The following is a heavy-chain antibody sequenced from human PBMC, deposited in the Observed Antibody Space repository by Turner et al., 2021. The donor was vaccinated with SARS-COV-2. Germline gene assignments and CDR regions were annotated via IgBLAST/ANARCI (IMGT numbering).Heavy chain of an antibody. Sequence: EVQLVESGGGLVQPGGSLRLPCAASGVTVSSNYMSWVRQAPGRGLEWVSVIYSGGSTYYADSVKGRFTISRHNSKNTLYLQMNSLRAEDTAVYYCARDLIAYGMDVWGQGTTVTVSS. D-gene: IGHD3-16*01. CDR3: ARDLIAYGMDV. V-gene: IGHV3-53*04. CDR1: GVTVSSNY. J-gene: IGHJ6*02. CDR2: IYSGGST.